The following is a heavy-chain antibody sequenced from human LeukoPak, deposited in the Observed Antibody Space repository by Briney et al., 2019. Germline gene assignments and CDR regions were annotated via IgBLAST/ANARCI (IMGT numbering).Heavy chain of an antibody. D-gene: IGHD3-9*01. CDR3: AKGTMYYDILDY. J-gene: IGHJ4*02. Sequence: GGSLRLSCAASGFSFSSYGMHWVRQAPGKGLEWVASLWYVGTNKYYADSVKGRFTISRDNSKNTLYLQMNSLRAEDTAIYYCAKGTMYYDILDYWGQGTLVTVSS. V-gene: IGHV3-33*06. CDR2: LWYVGTNK. CDR1: GFSFSSYG.